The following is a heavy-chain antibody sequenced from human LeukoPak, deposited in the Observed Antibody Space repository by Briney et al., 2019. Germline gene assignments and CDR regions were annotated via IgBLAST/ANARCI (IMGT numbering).Heavy chain of an antibody. J-gene: IGHJ5*01. CDR2: IYASGST. Sequence: KSSETLSLTCTVSGASISSYYWSWIRQPAGKGLEWIGRIYASGSTNYNPSLNNRVTMSVDTSKNQSSLKLSSVTAADTAIYYCARDNNWFDSWGQGTLVTVSS. CDR3: ARDNNWFDS. V-gene: IGHV4-4*07. CDR1: GASISSYY.